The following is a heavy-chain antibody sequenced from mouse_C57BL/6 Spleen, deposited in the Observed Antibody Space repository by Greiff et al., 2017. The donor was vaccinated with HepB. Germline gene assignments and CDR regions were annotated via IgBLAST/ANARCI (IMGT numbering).Heavy chain of an antibody. CDR1: GYTFTSYW. J-gene: IGHJ4*01. Sequence: VQLQQPGAELVKPGASVKLSCKASGYTFTSYWMQWVKQRPGQGLEWIGEIDPSDSYTNYNQKFKGKATLTVDTSSSTAYMQLSSLTSEDSAVYYCARSPVVAYYAMDYWGQGTSVTVSS. CDR2: IDPSDSYT. CDR3: ARSPVVAYYAMDY. V-gene: IGHV1-50*01. D-gene: IGHD1-1*01.